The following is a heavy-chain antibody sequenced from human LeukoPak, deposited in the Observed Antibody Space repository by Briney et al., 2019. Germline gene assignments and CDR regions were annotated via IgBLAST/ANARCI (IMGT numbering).Heavy chain of an antibody. J-gene: IGHJ5*02. D-gene: IGHD3-10*01. CDR3: VRNKYYYGAGSYGVPNWFDP. V-gene: IGHV4-39*01. Sequence: NSSETLSLTCTVSGASISTNSYYWGWIRQPPGKGLEWIGTIYYSGTTYYNPSLKSRVTISVDTSKNQFSLKLSSVTAADTAVYYCVRNKYYYGAGSYGVPNWFDPWGQGTLVTVSS. CDR2: IYYSGTT. CDR1: GASISTNSYY.